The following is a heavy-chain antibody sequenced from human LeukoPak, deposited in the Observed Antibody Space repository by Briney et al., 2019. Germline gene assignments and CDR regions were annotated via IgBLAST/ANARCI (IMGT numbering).Heavy chain of an antibody. V-gene: IGHV3-11*01. D-gene: IGHD4-11*01. CDR2: ISSSGSTI. CDR3: ARDEGILAYRNYGFDY. CDR1: GFTFSDYY. J-gene: IGHJ4*02. Sequence: GGSLRLSCAASGFTFSDYYMSWIRQAPGKGLEWVSDISSSGSTIYYADSVKGRFTISRDNAKNSLYLQMNSLRAEDTAVYYCARDEGILAYRNYGFDYWGQGTLVTVSS.